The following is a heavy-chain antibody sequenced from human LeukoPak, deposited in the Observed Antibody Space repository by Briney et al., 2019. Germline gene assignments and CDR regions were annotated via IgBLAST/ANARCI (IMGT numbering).Heavy chain of an antibody. Sequence: PSETLSLTCTVSGGSISSYYWSWIRQPPGKGLEWIGYIYYSGSTNYNPSLKSRVTISVDTSKNQFSLKLSSVTAADTAAYYCARGPNIVVVVAARYNWFDPWGQGTLVTVSS. J-gene: IGHJ5*02. CDR3: ARGPNIVVVVAARYNWFDP. CDR1: GGSISSYY. V-gene: IGHV4-59*01. D-gene: IGHD2-15*01. CDR2: IYYSGST.